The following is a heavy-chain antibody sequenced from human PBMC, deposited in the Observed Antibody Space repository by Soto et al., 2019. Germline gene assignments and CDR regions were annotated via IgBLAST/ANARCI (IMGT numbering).Heavy chain of an antibody. V-gene: IGHV1-3*01. J-gene: IGHJ4*02. CDR3: ARNYGSGSYPVDY. D-gene: IGHD3-10*01. CDR1: GYTFTSYA. CDR2: TNAGNGNT. Sequence: QVQLVQSGAEVKKPGASVKVSCKASGYTFTSYAMHWVRQAPGQRLEWMGWTNAGNGNTKYSQKFQGRVTITRDTSASTAYMELSSLRSEDTAVYYCARNYGSGSYPVDYWGQGTLVTVSS.